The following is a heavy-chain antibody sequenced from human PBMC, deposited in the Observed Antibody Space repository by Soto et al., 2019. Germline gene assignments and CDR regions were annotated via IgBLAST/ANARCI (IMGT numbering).Heavy chain of an antibody. Sequence: ASLKVSCKASGYTFTSYAVHWVRQAPGQRLEWMGWINAGNGNTKYSQKFQGRVTITRDTSASTAYMELSSLRSEDTAVYYCARIRGYDYYYYYGMDVWGQGTTVTAP. CDR1: GYTFTSYA. CDR2: INAGNGNT. V-gene: IGHV1-3*01. CDR3: ARIRGYDYYYYYGMDV. J-gene: IGHJ6*02. D-gene: IGHD5-12*01.